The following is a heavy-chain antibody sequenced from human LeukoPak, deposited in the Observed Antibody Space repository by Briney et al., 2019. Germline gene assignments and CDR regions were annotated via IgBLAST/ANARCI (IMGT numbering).Heavy chain of an antibody. D-gene: IGHD6-13*01. CDR2: IRSKANSYAT. CDR1: GFTFSGSA. J-gene: IGHJ4*02. V-gene: IGHV3-73*01. Sequence: GGSLRLSCAVSGFTFSGSAMHWVRQASGEGLEWVGRIRSKANSYATAYAASVKGRFTISRDDSKNTAYLQMNSLKTEDTAVYYCTSSAAGQRGGYWGQGTLVTVSS. CDR3: TSSAAGQRGGY.